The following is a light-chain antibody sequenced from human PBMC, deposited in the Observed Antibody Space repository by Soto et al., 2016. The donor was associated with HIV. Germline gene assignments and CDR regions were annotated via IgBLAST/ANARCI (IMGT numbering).Light chain of an antibody. CDR2: LGS. J-gene: IGKJ2*01. Sequence: DIVMTQTPLSLAVTPGEPAAISCRSNQSLLHSNGYNYLDWYLQKPGQSPQLLIYLGSNRASGVPDRFSGSGSGTDFTLKISRVEAEDVGVYSCMQAIQLPYTFGQGTKLEIK. CDR3: MQAIQLPYT. V-gene: IGKV2-28*01. CDR1: QSLLHSNGYNY.